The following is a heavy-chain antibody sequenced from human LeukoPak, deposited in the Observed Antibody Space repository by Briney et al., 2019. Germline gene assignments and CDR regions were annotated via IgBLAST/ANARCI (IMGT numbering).Heavy chain of an antibody. CDR1: GFTFSSYA. V-gene: IGHV3-23*01. D-gene: IGHD3-10*01. CDR2: ISGSGGST. J-gene: IGHJ4*02. CDR3: ARPASRLWFGETNYDY. Sequence: PGGSLRLSCAASGFTFSSYAMSWVRQAPGKGLEWVSAISGSGGSTYYADSVKGRFTISRDNSKNTLYLQMNSLRAEDTAVYYCARPASRLWFGETNYDYWGQGTLVTVSS.